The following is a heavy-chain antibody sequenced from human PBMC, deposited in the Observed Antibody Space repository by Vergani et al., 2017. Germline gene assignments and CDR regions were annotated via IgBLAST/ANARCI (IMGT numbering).Heavy chain of an antibody. CDR3: AGWEYSSSSRGDYYYYYMDV. D-gene: IGHD6-6*01. Sequence: EVQLVESGGGLVQPGGSLRLSCAASGFTFSSYEMNWVRQAPGKGLEWVSYISSSGSTIYYADSVKGRFTISRDNAKNSLYLQMNSLRAEDTAVYYCAGWEYSSSSRGDYYYYYMDVWGKGTTVTVSS. V-gene: IGHV3-48*03. CDR1: GFTFSSYE. CDR2: ISSSGSTI. J-gene: IGHJ6*03.